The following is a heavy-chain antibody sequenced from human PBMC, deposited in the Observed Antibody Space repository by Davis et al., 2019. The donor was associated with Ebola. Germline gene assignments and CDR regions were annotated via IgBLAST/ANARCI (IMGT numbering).Heavy chain of an antibody. V-gene: IGHV3-30*18. J-gene: IGHJ6*02. D-gene: IGHD1-26*01. CDR2: ITPDGTNR. CDR3: AKGGDMDV. CDR1: GFTVSSNH. Sequence: GESLKISCAASGFTVSSNHMSWVRQAPGKGLEWVAIITPDGTNRYYADFVKGRCTISRDSSKTTLYLQLNSLRAEDTAVYYCAKGGDMDVWGQGTTVTVSS.